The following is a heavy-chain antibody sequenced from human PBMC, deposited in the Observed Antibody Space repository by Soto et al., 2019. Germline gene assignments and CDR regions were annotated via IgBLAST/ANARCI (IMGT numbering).Heavy chain of an antibody. D-gene: IGHD6-25*01. V-gene: IGHV1-69*13. Sequence: ASVKVSCKASGGTFSSYAIGWVRQAPGQGLEWMGGIIPIFGTANYAQKFQGRVTITADESTSTAYMELSSLRSEDTAVYYCARERLRMDDYYGMDVWGQGTTVTVSS. J-gene: IGHJ6*02. CDR1: GGTFSSYA. CDR3: ARERLRMDDYYGMDV. CDR2: IIPIFGTA.